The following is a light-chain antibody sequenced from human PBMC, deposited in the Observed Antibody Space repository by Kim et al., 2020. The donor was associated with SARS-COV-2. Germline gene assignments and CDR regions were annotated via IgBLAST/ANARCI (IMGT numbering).Light chain of an antibody. CDR1: QSITND. CDR3: KQTYSLPLT. CDR2: SAS. V-gene: IGKV1-39*01. J-gene: IGKJ4*01. Sequence: DIQMTQSPSSLSASVGDRVNITCRADQSITNDLNWYQQKPGKVPNVLIYSASSLQGGVPSRFSGSGSGTDFTLTISSLQPEDFATYYCKQTYSLPLTFGGGTKVDIK.